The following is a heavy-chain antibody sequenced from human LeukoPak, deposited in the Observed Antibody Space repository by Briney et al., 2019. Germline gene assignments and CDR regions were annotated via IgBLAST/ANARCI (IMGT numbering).Heavy chain of an antibody. CDR1: GGSISSSSYY. J-gene: IGHJ4*02. Sequence: SETLSLTCTVSGGSISSSSYYWGWIRQPPGKGLEWIGSIYYSGSTYYNPSLKSRVTISVDTSKNQFSLKLSSVTAADTAVYYCARGRRIVVVPAATPSCIFDYWGQGTLVTVSS. CDR3: ARGRRIVVVPAATPSCIFDY. D-gene: IGHD2-2*02. CDR2: IYYSGST. V-gene: IGHV4-39*01.